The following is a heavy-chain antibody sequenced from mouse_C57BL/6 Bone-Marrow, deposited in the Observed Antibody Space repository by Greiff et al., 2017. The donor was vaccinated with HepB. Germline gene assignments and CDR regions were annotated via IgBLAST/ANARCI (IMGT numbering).Heavy chain of an antibody. CDR2: INPGSGGT. D-gene: IGHD2-12*01. CDR3: ARSTYTPFAY. V-gene: IGHV1-54*01. CDR1: GYAFTNYL. J-gene: IGHJ3*01. Sequence: LVESGAELVRPGTSVKVSCKASGYAFTNYLIEWVKQRPGQGLEWIGVINPGSGGTNYNEKFKGKATLTADKSSSTAYMQLSSLTSEDSAVYFCARSTYTPFAYWGQGTLVTVSA.